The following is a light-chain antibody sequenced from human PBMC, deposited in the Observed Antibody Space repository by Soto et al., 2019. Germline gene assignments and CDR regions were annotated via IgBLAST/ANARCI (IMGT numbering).Light chain of an antibody. Sequence: QSVLTQPPSASGSPGQSVSISCTGTGSDVGGYDYVSWYQQRPDKAPKLIIYEVDKRPSGVPDRFSGSKSGNSAYLTVCGLQTEDEADYYCSSYAGRNYAVFGRGTQLTVL. CDR1: GSDVGGYDY. J-gene: IGLJ7*01. V-gene: IGLV2-8*01. CDR2: EVD. CDR3: SSYAGRNYAV.